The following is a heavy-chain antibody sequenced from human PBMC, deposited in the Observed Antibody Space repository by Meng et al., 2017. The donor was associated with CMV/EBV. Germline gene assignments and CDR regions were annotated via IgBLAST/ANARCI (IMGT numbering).Heavy chain of an antibody. D-gene: IGHD4-23*01. J-gene: IGHJ4*02. CDR3: ARANPGNVYFDY. CDR1: GFTFSDYY. Sequence: CAASGFTFSDYYMSWIRQAPGKGMEWVSYISSSGSTIYYADSVKGRFTISRDNAKNSLYLQMNSLRAEDTAVYYCARANPGNVYFDYWGQGTLVTVSS. CDR2: ISSSGSTI. V-gene: IGHV3-11*01.